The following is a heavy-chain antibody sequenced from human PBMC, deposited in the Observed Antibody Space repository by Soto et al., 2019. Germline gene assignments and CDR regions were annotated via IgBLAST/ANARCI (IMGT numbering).Heavy chain of an antibody. Sequence: GTLSLTCSVSGYSVSSSDYYWAWIRQPPGKGLEWIGSMFYSGLTYYNPSLKSRVTLSVDTSKNQFSVRLNSVTAADTAVYYCAPLSVSLSGPYGIHVWGQGTTVTVSS. V-gene: IGHV4-39*01. J-gene: IGHJ6*02. CDR2: MFYSGLT. CDR1: GYSVSSSDYY. CDR3: APLSVSLSGPYGIHV. D-gene: IGHD2-15*01.